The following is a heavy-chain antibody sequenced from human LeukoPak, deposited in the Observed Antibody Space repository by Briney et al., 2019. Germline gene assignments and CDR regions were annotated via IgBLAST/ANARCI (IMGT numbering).Heavy chain of an antibody. V-gene: IGHV3-48*01. D-gene: IGHD7-27*01. CDR3: ARKTGGSLDI. J-gene: IGHJ3*02. CDR1: GFTFGSYS. CDR2: ISSSSSTI. Sequence: QPGGSLRLSCAASGFTFGSYSMNWVRQAPGKGLEWVSYISSSSSTIYYADSVRGRFTISRDNAKNSLYLQMNSLRGEDTAVYYCARKTGGSLDIWGQGTMVTVSS.